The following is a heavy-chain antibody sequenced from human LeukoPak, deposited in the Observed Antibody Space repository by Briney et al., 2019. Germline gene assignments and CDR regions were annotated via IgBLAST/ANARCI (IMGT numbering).Heavy chain of an antibody. D-gene: IGHD5-24*01. Sequence: SETLSLTCTVSGGSISSYYWSWIRQPPGKGLEWIGYIYYSGSTNYNPSLKSRVTISVDRSKNQFSLKLSSVTAADTAVYYCARESQVEMAPLFDYWGQGTLVTVSS. CDR3: ARESQVEMAPLFDY. J-gene: IGHJ4*02. V-gene: IGHV4-59*12. CDR2: IYYSGST. CDR1: GGSISSYY.